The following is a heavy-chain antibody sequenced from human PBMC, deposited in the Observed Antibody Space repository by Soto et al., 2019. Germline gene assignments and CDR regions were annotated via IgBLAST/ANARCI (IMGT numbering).Heavy chain of an antibody. J-gene: IGHJ6*02. CDR2: IIPIFGTA. V-gene: IGHV1-69*13. Sequence: SVKVSCKASGGTFSSYAISWVRQAPGQGLEWMGGIIPIFGTANYAQKFQGRVTITADESTSTAYMELSSLRSEDTAVYYCARVGEYYCGMDVWGQGTTVTVSS. CDR3: ARVGEYYCGMDV. CDR1: GGTFSSYA.